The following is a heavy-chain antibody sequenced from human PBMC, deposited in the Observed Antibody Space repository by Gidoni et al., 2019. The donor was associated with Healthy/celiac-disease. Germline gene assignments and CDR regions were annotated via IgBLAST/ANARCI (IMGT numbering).Heavy chain of an antibody. Sequence: QVQLQESGPGLVKPSQTLSPTCTVSGCSISRGRSYWSWIRQHPGKGLEWIGYIYYRGSTYYNPSLKSRVTISVDTSKNQFSLKLSSVTAADTAVYYCAREFWSGYIFDYWGQGTLVTVSS. V-gene: IGHV4-31*03. J-gene: IGHJ4*02. D-gene: IGHD3-3*01. CDR3: AREFWSGYIFDY. CDR1: GCSISRGRSY. CDR2: IYYRGST.